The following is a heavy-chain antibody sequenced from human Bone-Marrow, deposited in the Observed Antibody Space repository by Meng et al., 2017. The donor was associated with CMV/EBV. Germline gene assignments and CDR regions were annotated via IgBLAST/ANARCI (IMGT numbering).Heavy chain of an antibody. CDR1: GGSISSSSYY. CDR3: AREARMDGMDV. CDR2: INQSGST. D-gene: IGHD1-26*01. Sequence: SETLSLTCTVSGGSISSSSYYWGWIRQPPGKGLEWIGEINQSGSTNYNPSLKSRVTISVDKSKNQFSLKLSSVTAADTAVYYCAREARMDGMDVWGQGTTVTVSS. V-gene: IGHV4-39*07. J-gene: IGHJ6*02.